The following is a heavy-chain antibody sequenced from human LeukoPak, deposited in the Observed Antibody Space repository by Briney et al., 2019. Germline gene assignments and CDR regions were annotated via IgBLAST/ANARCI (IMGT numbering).Heavy chain of an antibody. CDR3: AKPPYDSSGYYSDAFDI. CDR1: GFTFSSYA. Sequence: PGGSLRLSCAASGFTFSSYAMSWVRQAPGKGLEWVSAISGSGGSTYYADSVKGRFTISRDNSKNTLYLQMNSLRAEDTAVYYCAKPPYDSSGYYSDAFDIWGQGTMVTVSS. V-gene: IGHV3-23*01. J-gene: IGHJ3*02. CDR2: ISGSGGST. D-gene: IGHD3-22*01.